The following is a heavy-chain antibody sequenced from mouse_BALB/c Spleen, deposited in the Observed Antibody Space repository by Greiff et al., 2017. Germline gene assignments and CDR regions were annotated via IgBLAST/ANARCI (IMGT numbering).Heavy chain of an antibody. V-gene: IGHV14-3*02. CDR2: IDPANGNT. Sequence: VQLQQSGAELVKPGASVKLSCTASGFNIKDTYMHWVKQRPEQGLEWIGRIDPANGNTKYDPKFQGKATITADTSSNTAYLQLSSLTSEDTAVYYCARSPYYRYDYFDYWGQGTTLSLL. D-gene: IGHD2-14*01. CDR1: GFNIKDTY. CDR3: ARSPYYRYDYFDY. J-gene: IGHJ2*01.